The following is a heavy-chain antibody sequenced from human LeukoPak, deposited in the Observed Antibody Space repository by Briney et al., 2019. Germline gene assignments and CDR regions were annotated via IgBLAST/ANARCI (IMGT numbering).Heavy chain of an antibody. Sequence: QAGGSLRLSCAVSGFTVRSYWMSWVRQAPGKGLVWVSRISSDGTIISYADSVKGRFTLSRDTAKNTLHLQMNSLRAEDTAVYYCARDGAVTNGRYFDYWGQGTLVTVSS. CDR2: ISSDGTII. CDR3: ARDGAVTNGRYFDY. V-gene: IGHV3-74*01. D-gene: IGHD4-17*01. J-gene: IGHJ4*02. CDR1: GFTVRSYW.